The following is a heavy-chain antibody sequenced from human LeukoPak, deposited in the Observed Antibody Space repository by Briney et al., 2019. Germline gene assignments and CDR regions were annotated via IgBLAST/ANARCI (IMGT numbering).Heavy chain of an antibody. D-gene: IGHD3-22*01. V-gene: IGHV3-43D*03. Sequence: PGGSLRLFCAASGFTFDDYAMHWVRQAPGKGLECVSLISWDGDSTYYSDSVKGRFTIYRDNNKNSLYLQMNSLRTEDTALYYCATAPYDSIGIFEYWGQGTLVTVSS. CDR1: GFTFDDYA. CDR3: ATAPYDSIGIFEY. CDR2: ISWDGDST. J-gene: IGHJ4*02.